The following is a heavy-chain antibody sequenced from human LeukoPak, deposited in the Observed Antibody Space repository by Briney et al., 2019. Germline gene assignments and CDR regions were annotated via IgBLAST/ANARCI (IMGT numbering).Heavy chain of an antibody. CDR1: GGSISSYY. Sequence: SETLSLTCTVSGGSISSYYWSWIRQPAGKGLEWIGRIYNSGITNYNPSLKSRVAMPMDTSMNQFSLKLRSVTAADTAVYYCARDYGDFPAYYFDYWGQGTLVTVSS. D-gene: IGHD4-17*01. J-gene: IGHJ4*02. V-gene: IGHV4-4*07. CDR3: ARDYGDFPAYYFDY. CDR2: IYNSGIT.